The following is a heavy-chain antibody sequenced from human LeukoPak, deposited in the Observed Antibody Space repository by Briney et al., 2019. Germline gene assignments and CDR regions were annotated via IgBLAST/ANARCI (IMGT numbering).Heavy chain of an antibody. CDR1: GFTFSSYS. Sequence: PGGSLRLSCAASGFTFSSYSMNWVRQAPGKELEWVSYISSSSSTIYYADSVKGRFTISRDNAKNSLYLQMNSLRAEDTAVYYCAREYYYDSSGYSDYWGQGTLVTVSS. D-gene: IGHD3-22*01. V-gene: IGHV3-48*04. J-gene: IGHJ4*02. CDR2: ISSSSSTI. CDR3: AREYYYDSSGYSDY.